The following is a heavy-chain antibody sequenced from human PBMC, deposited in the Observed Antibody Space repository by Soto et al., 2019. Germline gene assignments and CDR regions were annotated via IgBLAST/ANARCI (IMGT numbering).Heavy chain of an antibody. CDR1: VYSFAGYW. J-gene: IGHJ4*02. D-gene: IGHD5-18*01. V-gene: IGHV5-10-1*01. CDR3: ARPIHDSDTAPNFQYHFDS. CDR2: IDPSDSQT. Sequence: PGECVKISCKGSVYSFAGYWMTWVRQKPGKGLEWMGRIDPSDSQTYYSPSFRGHVTISVTKSITTVFLQWSSLRASDTAMYYCARPIHDSDTAPNFQYHFDSCGQRTPVTVYS.